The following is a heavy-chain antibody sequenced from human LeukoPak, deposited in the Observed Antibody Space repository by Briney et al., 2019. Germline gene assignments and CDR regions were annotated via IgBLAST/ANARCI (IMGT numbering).Heavy chain of an antibody. CDR3: AFDYGDTLFDY. Sequence: SVNVSCKASGGTFSIYAISWVRQAPGQGLEWMGGIIPIFGTANYAQKFQGRVTITADESTSTAYMELSSLRSEDTAVYYCAFDYGDTLFDYWGQGTLVTVSS. D-gene: IGHD4-17*01. V-gene: IGHV1-69*13. CDR1: GGTFSIYA. J-gene: IGHJ4*02. CDR2: IIPIFGTA.